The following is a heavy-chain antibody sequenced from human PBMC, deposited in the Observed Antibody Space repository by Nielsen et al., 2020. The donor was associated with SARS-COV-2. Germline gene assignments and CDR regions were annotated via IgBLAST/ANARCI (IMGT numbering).Heavy chain of an antibody. D-gene: IGHD3-22*01. J-gene: IGHJ5*02. V-gene: IGHV1-18*01. CDR1: GYTFTSYG. Sequence: ASVKVSCNASGYTFTSYGISWVRQAPGQGLEWMGWISAYNGNTNYAQKLQGRVTMTTDTSTSTAYLEVRSLRSDDTAVYYCASSAPPSGFNWFDPWGQGTLVTVSS. CDR2: ISAYNGNT. CDR3: ASSAPPSGFNWFDP.